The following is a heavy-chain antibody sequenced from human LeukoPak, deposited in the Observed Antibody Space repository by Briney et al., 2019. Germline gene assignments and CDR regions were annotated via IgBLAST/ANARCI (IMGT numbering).Heavy chain of an antibody. J-gene: IGHJ4*02. CDR1: GYTFTSYA. Sequence: ASVKVSCKASGYTFTSYAMHWVRQAPGQRLEWMGWINAGNGHTEYSQKFQGRVTTTRDTSASTAYMELSSLRSEDTAVYYCARDRPWGSYSFGYWGQGTLVTVSS. CDR2: INAGNGHT. CDR3: ARDRPWGSYSFGY. V-gene: IGHV1-3*01. D-gene: IGHD3-16*01.